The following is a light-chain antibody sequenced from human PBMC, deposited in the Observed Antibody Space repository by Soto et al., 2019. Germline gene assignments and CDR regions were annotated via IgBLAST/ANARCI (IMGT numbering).Light chain of an antibody. V-gene: IGKV1-39*01. CDR3: QQSYGTPGA. CDR1: QTINKY. J-gene: IGKJ1*01. Sequence: DIHLTQSPSSLSASVGDSVTITCRSSQTINKYLNWYQHRPGKAPKLLIYAASSLQTGVPTRFSGDGAGTFFNLTISNLHLEDFASYYCQQSYGTPGAFGRRTKVEL. CDR2: AAS.